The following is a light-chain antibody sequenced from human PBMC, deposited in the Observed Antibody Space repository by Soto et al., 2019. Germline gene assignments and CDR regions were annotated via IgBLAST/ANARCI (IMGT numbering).Light chain of an antibody. Sequence: EIVVTQSPATLSVSPGERATLSCRASQSVRSNLAWYQQKPGQAPRLLIYGASTRATGIPARFSGSGSGTEFTLTISSLQSEDFAVYYCQQYKNWSFGQGTKVDMK. V-gene: IGKV3-15*01. CDR2: GAS. J-gene: IGKJ1*01. CDR1: QSVRSN. CDR3: QQYKNWS.